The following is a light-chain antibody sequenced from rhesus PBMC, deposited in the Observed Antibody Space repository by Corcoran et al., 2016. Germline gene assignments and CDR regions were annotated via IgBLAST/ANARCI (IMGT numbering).Light chain of an antibody. V-gene: IGKV1-28*01. CDR1: QGISSY. CDR2: AAS. CDR3: LQHNSYPYS. J-gene: IGKJ2*01. Sequence: DIQMTQSPSSLSASVGDTVTITCRASQGISSYLNWFQQKPGKAPKLLFYAASSWESGVPSRFSGSGSGTEFTLTISSLQPEEFAAYYCLQHNSYPYSFGQGTKVEIK.